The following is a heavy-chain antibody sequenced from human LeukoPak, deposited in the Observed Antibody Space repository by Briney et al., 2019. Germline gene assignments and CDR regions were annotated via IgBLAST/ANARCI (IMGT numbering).Heavy chain of an antibody. CDR1: GFTFSSYA. J-gene: IGHJ4*02. Sequence: QPGGSLRLSCAASGFTFSSYAMSWVRQAPGKGLEWVANIKQDGSEKYYVDSVKGRFTISRYNAKNSLYLQMNSLRAKDPAVYYCARESSIAAAGSTHTFDYWGQGTLVTVSS. CDR3: ARESSIAAAGSTHTFDY. D-gene: IGHD6-13*01. V-gene: IGHV3-7*01. CDR2: IKQDGSEK.